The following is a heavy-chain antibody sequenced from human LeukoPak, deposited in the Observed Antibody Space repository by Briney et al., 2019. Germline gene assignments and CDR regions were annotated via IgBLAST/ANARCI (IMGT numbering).Heavy chain of an antibody. D-gene: IGHD6-13*01. V-gene: IGHV4-4*07. Sequence: KSSETLSLTCTVSGGSISSYYWSWIRQPAGKGLEWIGRIYTSGSTNYNPSLKSQVTMSVDTSKNQFYPKLSSVTAADTAVYYCARDPRGEAAYYYYGMDVWGQGTTVTVSS. J-gene: IGHJ6*02. CDR2: IYTSGST. CDR1: GGSISSYY. CDR3: ARDPRGEAAYYYYGMDV.